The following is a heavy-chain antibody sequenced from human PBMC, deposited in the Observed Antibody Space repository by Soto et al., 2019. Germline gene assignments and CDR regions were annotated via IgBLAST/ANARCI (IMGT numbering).Heavy chain of an antibody. J-gene: IGHJ5*02. Sequence: QVQLQQWGAGLLKPSETLSLTCAVYGGSFSGYYWSWIRQPPGKGLECIGEINHSGSTNYNPSLKTQGIISVDTSKSHFSLGLSSVTAADTAVYYCARGRYCSSISWYRSGVSYWFDPWGQGTLVTVSS. V-gene: IGHV4-34*01. CDR1: GGSFSGYY. D-gene: IGHD2-2*01. CDR3: ARGRYCSSISWYRSGVSYWFDP. CDR2: INHSGST.